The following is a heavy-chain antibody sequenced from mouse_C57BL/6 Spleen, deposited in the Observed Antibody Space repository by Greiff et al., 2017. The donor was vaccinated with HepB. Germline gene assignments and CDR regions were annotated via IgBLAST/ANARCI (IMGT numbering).Heavy chain of an antibody. CDR3: TREVSGYYSNYGAMDY. D-gene: IGHD2-5*01. CDR1: GFTFSSYA. J-gene: IGHJ4*01. V-gene: IGHV5-9-1*02. Sequence: EVQRVESGEGLVKPGGSLKLSCAASGFTFSSYAMSWVRQTPEKRLEWVAYISSGGDYIYYADTVKGRFTISRDNARNTLYLQMSSLKSEDTAMYYCTREVSGYYSNYGAMDYWGQGTSVTVSS. CDR2: ISSGGDYI.